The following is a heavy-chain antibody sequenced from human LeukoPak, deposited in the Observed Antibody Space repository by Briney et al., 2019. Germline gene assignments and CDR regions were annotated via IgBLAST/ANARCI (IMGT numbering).Heavy chain of an antibody. CDR1: GFTFSSYS. CDR2: ISSSSSTI. Sequence: GGSLRLSCAASGFTFSSYSMNWVRQAPGKGLEWVSYISSSSSTIYYADSVKGRFTISRDNAENSLYLQMNSLRAEDTAVYYCARDRWYGGGYYYYMDVWGKGTTVTVSS. D-gene: IGHD2-15*01. CDR3: ARDRWYGGGYYYYMDV. J-gene: IGHJ6*03. V-gene: IGHV3-48*01.